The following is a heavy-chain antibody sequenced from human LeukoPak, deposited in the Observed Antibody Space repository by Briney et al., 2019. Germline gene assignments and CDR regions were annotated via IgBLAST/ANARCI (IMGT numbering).Heavy chain of an antibody. Sequence: GESLKISCKGSGYSFTTYWIGWVRQMPGKGLEWMGIVYLDDSDTRYSPSFQGQVTISADKSITTAYLQWSSLKASDTAMYYCARHPYCSSNTCYRMDVWGQGTTVTVSS. CDR2: VYLDDSDT. V-gene: IGHV5-51*01. CDR3: ARHPYCSSNTCYRMDV. CDR1: GYSFTTYW. J-gene: IGHJ6*02. D-gene: IGHD2-2*01.